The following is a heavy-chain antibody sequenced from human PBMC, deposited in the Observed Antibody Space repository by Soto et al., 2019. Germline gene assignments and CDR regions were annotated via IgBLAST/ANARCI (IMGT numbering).Heavy chain of an antibody. CDR2: IIVCSGNT. CDR1: GYTFSNYG. V-gene: IGHV1-58*02. J-gene: IGHJ4*02. CDR3: AALTLNSGSYPIDY. D-gene: IGHD1-26*01. Sequence: SVKVSCKTSGYTFSNYGINWVRQAPGQGLEWIGWIIVCSGNTNFAQKLQERVTITRDMSTSTAYMELSSQRSEDTAVYYCAALTLNSGSYPIDYWGQGTLVTVS.